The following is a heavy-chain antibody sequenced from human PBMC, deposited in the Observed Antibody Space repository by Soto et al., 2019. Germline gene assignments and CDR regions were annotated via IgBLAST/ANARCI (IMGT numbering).Heavy chain of an antibody. CDR2: IYYSGST. V-gene: IGHV4-61*01. D-gene: IGHD3-22*01. Sequence: QVQLQESGPGLVKPSETLSLTCTVSGGSVSSGSYYWSWIRQPPGKGLEWIGYIYYSGSTNYNPSLKSRVTRSVDTYKNQFSLKLSSVTAADTAVYYCARKYYYDSSGYGIWGQGTMVTVSS. CDR3: ARKYYYDSSGYGI. J-gene: IGHJ3*02. CDR1: GGSVSSGSYY.